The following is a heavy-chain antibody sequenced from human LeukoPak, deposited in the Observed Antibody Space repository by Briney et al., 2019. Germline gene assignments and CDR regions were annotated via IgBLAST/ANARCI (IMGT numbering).Heavy chain of an antibody. V-gene: IGHV4-30-2*01. CDR3: ARGRRDFDY. CDR2: IYHSGST. CDR1: GGSISSGGYS. J-gene: IGHJ4*02. Sequence: PLQTLSLTCAVSGGSISSGGYSWSWIRQPPGKGLEWIGYIYHSGSTYYNPSLKSRVTISVDRSKNQFSLKLSSVTAADTAVYYCARGRRDFDYWGQGTLVTVSS.